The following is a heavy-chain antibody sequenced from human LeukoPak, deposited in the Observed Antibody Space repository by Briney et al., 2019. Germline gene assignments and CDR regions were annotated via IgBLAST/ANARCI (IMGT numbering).Heavy chain of an antibody. D-gene: IGHD1-26*01. CDR2: ISSSGSTI. Sequence: GGSLRLSCAASGFTFSDYYMSWIRQAPGKGLEWVSYISSSGSTIYYADSVKGRFTISRDNAKNSLYLQMNSLRAEDTAVYYCASPFHVGYYYMDVWGKGTTVTVSS. CDR3: ASPFHVGYYYMDV. J-gene: IGHJ6*03. V-gene: IGHV3-11*04. CDR1: GFTFSDYY.